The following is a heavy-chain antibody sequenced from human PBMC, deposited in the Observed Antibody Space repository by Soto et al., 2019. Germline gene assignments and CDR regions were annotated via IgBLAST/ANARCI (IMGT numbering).Heavy chain of an antibody. CDR3: ARGLTGGAFDI. CDR2: IYYSGST. D-gene: IGHD7-27*01. Sequence: SETLSLTCTVSGGSISSYYWSWIRQPPGKGLEWIGYIYYSGSTNYNPSLKSRVTISVDTSKNQFSLKLSSVTAADTAVYYCARGLTGGAFDIWGQGTMVTVSS. V-gene: IGHV4-59*01. CDR1: GGSISSYY. J-gene: IGHJ3*02.